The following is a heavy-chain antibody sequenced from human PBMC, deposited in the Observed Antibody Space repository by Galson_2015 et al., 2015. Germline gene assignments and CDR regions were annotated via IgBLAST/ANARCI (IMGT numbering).Heavy chain of an antibody. CDR3: ARFSYYDILTGYYYDY. Sequence: TLSLTCTVSGGSISSGGYYWSWIRQHPGKGLEWIGYIYYSGSTYYNPSLKSRVTISVDTSNNQFSLKLSSVTAADTAVYYCARFSYYDILTGYYYDYWGQGTLVTVSS. V-gene: IGHV4-31*03. D-gene: IGHD3-9*01. CDR1: GGSISSGGYY. J-gene: IGHJ4*02. CDR2: IYYSGST.